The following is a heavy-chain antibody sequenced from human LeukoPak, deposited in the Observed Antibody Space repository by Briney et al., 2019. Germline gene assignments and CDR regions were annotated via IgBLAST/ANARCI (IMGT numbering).Heavy chain of an antibody. CDR3: VRARRGRNDAFDI. Sequence: PGGSLRLSCAASGFTFDDYGMSWVRQAPGKGLEWVSGINWNGGSTGYADSVKGRFTISRDNAKNSLSLHMNSLRAEDTALYYCVRARRGRNDAFDIWGQGTMVTVSS. CDR1: GFTFDDYG. V-gene: IGHV3-20*04. CDR2: INWNGGST. J-gene: IGHJ3*02. D-gene: IGHD1-26*01.